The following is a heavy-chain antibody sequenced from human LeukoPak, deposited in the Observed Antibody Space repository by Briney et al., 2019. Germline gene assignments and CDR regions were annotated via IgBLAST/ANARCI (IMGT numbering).Heavy chain of an antibody. CDR3: AKGANDYGDYLYDY. CDR1: GFTFDDYT. V-gene: IGHV3-43*01. J-gene: IGHJ4*02. Sequence: GGSLRLSCAASGFTFDDYTMHWVRQAPGKGLERVSLISWDGGSTYYADSVKGRFTISRDNSKNSLYLQMNSLRTEDTALYYCAKGANDYGDYLYDYWGQGTLVTVSS. CDR2: ISWDGGST. D-gene: IGHD4-17*01.